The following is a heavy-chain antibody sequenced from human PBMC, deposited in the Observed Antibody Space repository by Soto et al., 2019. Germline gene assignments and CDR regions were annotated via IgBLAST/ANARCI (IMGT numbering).Heavy chain of an antibody. J-gene: IGHJ1*01. CDR2: IVLGNGNT. V-gene: IGHV1-58*01. Sequence: SVKVSCKASGFTFSSSAVQWVRQARGQGLEWIGWIVLGNGNTNYAQKFQERVTITRDMSTSTAYMEVRSLTFEDTAVYYCATRICNIGSYWLDTWGQGTLVTVSS. CDR3: ATRICNIGSYWLDT. CDR1: GFTFSSSA. D-gene: IGHD2-15*01.